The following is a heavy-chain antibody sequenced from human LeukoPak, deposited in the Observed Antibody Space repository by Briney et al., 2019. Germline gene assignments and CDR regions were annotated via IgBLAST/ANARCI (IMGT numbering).Heavy chain of an antibody. CDR1: GYTLTELS. D-gene: IGHD5-12*01. V-gene: IGHV1-24*01. CDR2: FDPEDGET. J-gene: IGHJ6*02. CDR3: ARDHPGIVATTKSYYYYGMDV. Sequence: ASVKVSCKVSGYTLTELSMHWVRQAPGKGLEWMGGFDPEDGETIYAQKFQGRVTMTEDTSTDTAYMELSSLRSEDTAVYYCARDHPGIVATTKSYYYYGMDVWGQGTTVTVSS.